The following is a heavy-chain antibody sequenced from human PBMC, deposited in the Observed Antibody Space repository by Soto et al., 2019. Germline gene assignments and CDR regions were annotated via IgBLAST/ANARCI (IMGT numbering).Heavy chain of an antibody. CDR2: IYGGCST. Sequence: PGGSLRLSCAASGFVVSSNYLSWVRQAPGKGLEWVSVIYGGCSTYYADSVKGRFTISRDNSKNTLYLQMNSLRAEDTAIYYCQKDLKFNWGQGTLLTASS. CDR3: QKDLKFN. V-gene: IGHV3-53*01. CDR1: GFVVSSNY. J-gene: IGHJ4*02.